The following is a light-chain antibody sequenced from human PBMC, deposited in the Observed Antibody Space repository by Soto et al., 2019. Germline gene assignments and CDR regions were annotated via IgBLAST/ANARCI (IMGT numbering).Light chain of an antibody. CDR3: SSYSGTNNFGV. V-gene: IGLV2-8*01. CDR2: EVN. CDR1: NSDIGGYIY. J-gene: IGLJ1*01. Sequence: QSVLTHPPSASGSPGHSVTISFTGTNSDIGGYIYVSWYRQYPGEAPKLLIYEVNKRSSGVPDRFSGSKSGNTASLTVSGLQADDEAHYYCSSYSGTNNFGVFGTGTKVTVL.